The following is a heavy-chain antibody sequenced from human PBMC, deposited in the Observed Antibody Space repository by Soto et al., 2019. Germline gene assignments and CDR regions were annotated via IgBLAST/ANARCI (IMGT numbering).Heavy chain of an antibody. V-gene: IGHV3-7*01. CDR2: IKGDGSEK. CDR3: ALWFPPDL. Sequence: EVLLVESGGGLVQPGGSLTLSCAASRFTFGSYWMNWVRQAPGKGLEWVANIKGDGSEKYYVDSVEGRFTISRDNTKNSLDLPMNGLRVEDTAVFSCALWFPPDLWGQGTLVTVPS. J-gene: IGHJ4*02. D-gene: IGHD3-10*01. CDR1: RFTFGSYW.